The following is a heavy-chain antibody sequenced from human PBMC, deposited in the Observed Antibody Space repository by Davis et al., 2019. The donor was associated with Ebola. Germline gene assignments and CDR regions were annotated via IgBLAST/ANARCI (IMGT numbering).Heavy chain of an antibody. CDR3: AKSGLSFGVVKYHYGMDV. D-gene: IGHD3-3*01. V-gene: IGHV3-53*01. J-gene: IGHJ6*04. CDR2: IYSGGNT. CDR1: GFTVSSNY. Sequence: GESLKISCAASGFTVSSNYMSWVRQAPGKGLEWVSVIYSGGNTYYADSVKGRFTISRDNSKKTLYLQMNSLRAEDTAVYYCAKSGLSFGVVKYHYGMDVWGKGTTVTVSS.